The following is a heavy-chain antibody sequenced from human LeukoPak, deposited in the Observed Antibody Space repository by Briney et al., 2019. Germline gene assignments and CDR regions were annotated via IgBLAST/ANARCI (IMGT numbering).Heavy chain of an antibody. J-gene: IGHJ4*02. V-gene: IGHV3-66*02. CDR3: AREPLGSSGYYPDY. CDR2: IYSGGST. D-gene: IGHD3-22*01. Sequence: GGSLRLSCAASGFTVSSNYMSWVCQAPGKGLGWVSVIYSGGSTYYADSVKGRFTISRDNSKNTLYLQMNSLRAEDTAVYYCAREPLGSSGYYPDYWGQGTLVTVSS. CDR1: GFTVSSNY.